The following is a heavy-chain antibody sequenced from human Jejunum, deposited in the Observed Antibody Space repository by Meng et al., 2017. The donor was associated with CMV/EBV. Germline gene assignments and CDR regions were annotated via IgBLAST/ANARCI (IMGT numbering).Heavy chain of an antibody. J-gene: IGHJ3*02. CDR1: GGSINDYS. V-gene: IGHV4-59*01. D-gene: IGHD3-3*01. Sequence: GGSINDYSWPWIRQPPGKGLEWVGYISYSGNTDYNPSLKSRLTISVDTSKNHFSLKLSSATAADTAVYYCARGDFWSGFYPRAFDIWGQGTMVTVSS. CDR3: ARGDFWSGFYPRAFDI. CDR2: ISYSGNT.